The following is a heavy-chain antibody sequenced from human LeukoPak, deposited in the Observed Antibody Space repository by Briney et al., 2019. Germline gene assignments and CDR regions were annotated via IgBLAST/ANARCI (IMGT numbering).Heavy chain of an antibody. Sequence: GESLKISCKGSGYSFTSYWIGWVRQMPGKGLECMGIIYPLDSDTRYSPSFQGQVTISADKSISTAYLQWSSLKASDTAMYYCARHEGYYGSGTHEGIRGNGMDVWGKGTTVTVSS. D-gene: IGHD3-10*01. CDR3: ARHEGYYGSGTHEGIRGNGMDV. CDR1: GYSFTSYW. CDR2: IYPLDSDT. V-gene: IGHV5-51*01. J-gene: IGHJ6*04.